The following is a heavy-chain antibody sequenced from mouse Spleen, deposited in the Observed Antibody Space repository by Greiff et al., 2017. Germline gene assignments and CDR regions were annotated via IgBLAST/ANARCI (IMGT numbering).Heavy chain of an antibody. V-gene: IGHV1-5*01. D-gene: IGHD2-2*01. CDR2: IYPGNSDT. CDR1: GYTFTSYW. CDR3: TRSTMVTTRVFAY. Sequence: EVQLQQSGTVLARPGASVKMSCKTSGYTFTSYWMHWVKQRPGQGLEWIGAIYPGNSDTSYNQKFKGKAKLTAVTSASTAYMELSSLTNEDSAVYYCTRSTMVTTRVFAYWGQGTLVTVSA. J-gene: IGHJ3*01.